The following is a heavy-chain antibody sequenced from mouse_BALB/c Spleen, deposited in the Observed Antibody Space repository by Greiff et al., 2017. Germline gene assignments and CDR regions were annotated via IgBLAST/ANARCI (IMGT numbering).Heavy chain of an antibody. CDR1: GFTFSSYA. CDR2: ISSGGST. V-gene: IGHV5-6-5*01. CDR3: ARGGDARDWYFDV. Sequence: EVMLVESGGGLVKPGGSLKLSCAASGFTFSSYAMSWVRQTPEKRLEWVASISSGGSTYYPDSVKGRFTISRDNARNILYLQMSSLRSEDTAMYYCARGGDARDWYFDVWGAGTTVTVSS. J-gene: IGHJ1*01.